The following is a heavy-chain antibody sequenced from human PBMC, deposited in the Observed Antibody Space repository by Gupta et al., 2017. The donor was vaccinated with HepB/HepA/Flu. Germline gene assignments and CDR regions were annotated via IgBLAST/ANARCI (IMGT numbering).Heavy chain of an antibody. V-gene: IGHV4-34*01. Sequence: QVQLQQWGAGPLKPSETLSLTCAVHNGSFSGFYWSWIRQPPGKGLEWIGEINHKGDTNYSPSLESRVTISVDTSKNQFSLKLTSVTAADTAVYYCARSTVTTERIRFDPWGQGTQVTVSS. J-gene: IGHJ5*02. CDR2: INHKGDT. CDR3: ARSTVTTERIRFDP. CDR1: NGSFSGFY. D-gene: IGHD4-17*01.